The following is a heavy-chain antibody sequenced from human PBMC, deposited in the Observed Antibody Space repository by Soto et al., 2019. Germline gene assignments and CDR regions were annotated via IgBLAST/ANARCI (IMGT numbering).Heavy chain of an antibody. V-gene: IGHV1-2*04. D-gene: IGHD2-8*01. J-gene: IGHJ4*02. CDR2: INPNSGGT. CDR3: ARDRDMGYCTNGVCRPAYYFDY. Sequence: ASVKVSCKASGYTITGYYMHWVRQAPGQGLEWMGWINPNSGGTNYAQKFQGWVTMTRDTSISTAYMELSRLRSDDTAVYYCARDRDMGYCTNGVCRPAYYFDYWGQGTLVTVSS. CDR1: GYTITGYY.